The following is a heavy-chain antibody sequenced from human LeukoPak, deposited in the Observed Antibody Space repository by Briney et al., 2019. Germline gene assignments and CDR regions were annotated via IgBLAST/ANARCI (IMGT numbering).Heavy chain of an antibody. CDR1: GFTFSTAW. Sequence: GGSLRLSYVASGFTFSTAWMSWVRQAPGKGLEWVGRIKSKTDGGTTDYTTPVKGRFSISRDDSKSTLYLQMDSLKTEDTAVYYCYGSGRFVRWGQGTLVTVSS. J-gene: IGHJ4*02. CDR2: IKSKTDGGTT. D-gene: IGHD3-10*01. CDR3: YGSGRFVR. V-gene: IGHV3-15*01.